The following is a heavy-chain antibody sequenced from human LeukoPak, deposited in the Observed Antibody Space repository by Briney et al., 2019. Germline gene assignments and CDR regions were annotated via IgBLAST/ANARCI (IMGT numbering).Heavy chain of an antibody. D-gene: IGHD3-16*01. CDR3: ARRFGWFDP. Sequence: PSETLSLTCTVSGGSISSSSYYWGWIRQPPGKGLEWIGSIYYSGSTYYNPSLKSRVTISVDTSKNQFSLKLSSVTAADTAVYYCARRFGWFDPWGQGTLVTVSS. V-gene: IGHV4-39*01. CDR2: IYYSGST. J-gene: IGHJ5*02. CDR1: GGSISSSSYY.